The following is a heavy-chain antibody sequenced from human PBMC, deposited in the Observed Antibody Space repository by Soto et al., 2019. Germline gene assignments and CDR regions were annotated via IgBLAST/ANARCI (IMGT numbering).Heavy chain of an antibody. Sequence: QPGGSLRLSCEASGFTFINYAMSWVRQSPGKGLEWVSSISDTGGDSYYADSMDGRFTVSRDNSKNTLYLQINSLRAEDTAIYYCVRDLYRSATMPCLDHWGHGARVPVSS. CDR3: VRDLYRSATMPCLDH. J-gene: IGHJ4*01. D-gene: IGHD1-1*01. CDR2: ISDTGGDS. CDR1: GFTFINYA. V-gene: IGHV3-23*01.